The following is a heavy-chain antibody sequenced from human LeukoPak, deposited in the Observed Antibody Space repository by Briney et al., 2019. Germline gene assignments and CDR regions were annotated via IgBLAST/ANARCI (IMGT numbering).Heavy chain of an antibody. CDR3: AKDGGLWVSAHWGDS. CDR1: GFTFSSYT. Sequence: GGSLRLSCAASGFTFSSYTMSWVRQAPGRGLEWVSTITTSDGNTHYADSVKGRFTVSRDNSKNTLFPQMNSLRAEDTAVYYRAKDGGLWVSAHWGDSWGRGTLVTVSS. D-gene: IGHD7-27*01. CDR2: ITTSDGNT. V-gene: IGHV3-23*01. J-gene: IGHJ4*02.